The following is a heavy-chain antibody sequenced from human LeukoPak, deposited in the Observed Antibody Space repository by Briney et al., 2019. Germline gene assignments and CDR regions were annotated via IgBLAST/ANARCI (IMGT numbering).Heavy chain of an antibody. J-gene: IGHJ6*03. D-gene: IGHD5-18*01. CDR1: GFTFSSYS. V-gene: IGHV3-48*04. Sequence: PGGSLRLSCAASGFTFSSYSMNWVRQAPGKGLEWVSYISNSGSTIYYADSVKGRFTISRDNAKNSLYLQMNSLRAEDTAVYYCAREGGGYNYGYYYYYMDVWGKGTTVTISS. CDR2: ISNSGSTI. CDR3: AREGGGYNYGYYYYYMDV.